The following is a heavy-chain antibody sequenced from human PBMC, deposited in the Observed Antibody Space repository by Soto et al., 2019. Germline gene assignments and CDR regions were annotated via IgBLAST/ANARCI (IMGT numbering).Heavy chain of an antibody. D-gene: IGHD3-22*01. V-gene: IGHV4-61*01. CDR3: ARDSPWSYDSSSAGY. J-gene: IGHJ4*02. CDR1: GGSVSSGSYY. Sequence: SETLSLTCTVSGGSVSSGSYYWSWIRQPPGKGLEWIGYIYYSGSTNYNPSLKSRVTISVDTSKNQFSLKLSSVTAADTAVYYCARDSPWSYDSSSAGYWGQGTLVTVSS. CDR2: IYYSGST.